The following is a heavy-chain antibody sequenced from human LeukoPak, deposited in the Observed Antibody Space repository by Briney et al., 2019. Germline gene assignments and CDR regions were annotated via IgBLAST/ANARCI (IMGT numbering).Heavy chain of an antibody. V-gene: IGHV4-39*01. Sequence: SETLSLTCTASSGSISSTSYYWGWIRQPPGRGLEWIGGIIYSGNTYYNPSLKSRVTISVDTTKNQFSLKLTSVTAADTAVYYCARHIPAIAVAGIFDYWGQGTLVTVSS. CDR1: SGSISSTSYY. CDR3: ARHIPAIAVAGIFDY. D-gene: IGHD6-19*01. CDR2: IIYSGNT. J-gene: IGHJ4*02.